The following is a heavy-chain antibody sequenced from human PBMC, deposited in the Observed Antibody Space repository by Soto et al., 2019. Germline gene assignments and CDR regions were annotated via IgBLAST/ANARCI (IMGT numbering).Heavy chain of an antibody. Sequence: QVQLVQSGAEGKKPGSSVKVSCKASGGTFSSYAISWVRQAPGQGLEWMGGIIPIFGTANYAQKFQGRVTITADESTSTAYMELSSLRSEDTAVYYCARDLGLPTAYYYYGMDVWGQGTTVTVSS. D-gene: IGHD2-21*02. CDR1: GGTFSSYA. CDR2: IIPIFGTA. CDR3: ARDLGLPTAYYYYGMDV. V-gene: IGHV1-69*12. J-gene: IGHJ6*02.